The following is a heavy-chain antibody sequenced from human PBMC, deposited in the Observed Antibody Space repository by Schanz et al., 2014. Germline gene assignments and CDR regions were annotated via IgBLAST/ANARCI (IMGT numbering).Heavy chain of an antibody. CDR3: AKDQTDSVCYNDCSFDY. CDR2: IWHDVTKR. Sequence: QVPLVESGGGVVQPGGSLRLSCAASGFTFSNFGMHWVRQAPGKGLEWVAFIWHDVTKRSYADSVKGRFTVSRDNSKNTLYLQMNSLTTEDTAVYYCAKDQTDSVCYNDCSFDYWGQGTLVTVSS. D-gene: IGHD2-21*01. V-gene: IGHV3-30*02. J-gene: IGHJ4*02. CDR1: GFTFSNFG.